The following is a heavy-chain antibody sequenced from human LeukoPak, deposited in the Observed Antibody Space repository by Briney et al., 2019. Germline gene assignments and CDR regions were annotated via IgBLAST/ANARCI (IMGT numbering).Heavy chain of an antibody. J-gene: IGHJ4*02. CDR3: AREGVVNHYDY. CDR1: GYTFTSYY. V-gene: IGHV1-46*01. D-gene: IGHD2-21*01. Sequence: ASVKVSCKASGYTFTSYYMHWVRQAPGQGLEWMGIINPSGGSTSYAQKFQGRVTVTRDTSTSTVYMELSSLRSEDTAVYYCAREGVVNHYDYWGQGTLVTVSS. CDR2: INPSGGST.